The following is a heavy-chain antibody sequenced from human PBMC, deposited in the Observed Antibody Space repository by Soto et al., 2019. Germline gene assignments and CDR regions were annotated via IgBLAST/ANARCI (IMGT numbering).Heavy chain of an antibody. V-gene: IGHV1-69*01. CDR1: GGGNLRDYR. D-gene: IGHD2-21*01. J-gene: IGHJ4*02. Sequence: QVQLVQSGAEVKEPGSSVKVSCKASGGGNLRDYRTTWVRRAPGQGLEWMGGIIPKLGSANYAQNFQGRVTVTADEATNTVDMELRSLRADDTAGYYWARGGDGYNVGAGYWGQGTPVTVSS. CDR3: ARGGDGYNVGAGY. CDR2: IIPKLGSA.